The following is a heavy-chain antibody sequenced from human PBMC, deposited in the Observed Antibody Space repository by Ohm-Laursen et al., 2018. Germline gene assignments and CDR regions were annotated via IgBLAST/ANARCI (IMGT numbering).Heavy chain of an antibody. J-gene: IGHJ6*02. CDR2: IWYDGSNK. CDR1: GFTFSSYG. Sequence: SLRLSCSAPGFTFSSYGMHWVRQAPGKGLEWVAVIWYDGSNKYYADSVKGRFTISRDNSKNTLYLQMNSLRAKDTAVYYCARDYKRRVDTAMVIYYGMDVWGQGTTVTVSS. V-gene: IGHV3-33*01. CDR3: ARDYKRRVDTAMVIYYGMDV. D-gene: IGHD5-18*01.